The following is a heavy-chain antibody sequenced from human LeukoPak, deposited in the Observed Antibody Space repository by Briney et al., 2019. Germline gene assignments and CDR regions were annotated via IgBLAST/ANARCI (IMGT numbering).Heavy chain of an antibody. J-gene: IGHJ4*02. CDR3: AAGAGWLIDW. CDR1: GFTFSNYL. CDR2: IEKDGSEI. Sequence: PGGSLRHSCAASGFTFSNYLMNWVRQALGKRMEWVAIIEKDGSEILYVDSVKGRFTISRDNAKNSLYLQMNSLRAEDTAVYYCAAGAGWLIDWWGQGTLVTVSS. V-gene: IGHV3-7*01. D-gene: IGHD6-19*01.